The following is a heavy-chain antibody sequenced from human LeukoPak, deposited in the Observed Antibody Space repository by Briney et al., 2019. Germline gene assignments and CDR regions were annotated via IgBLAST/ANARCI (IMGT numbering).Heavy chain of an antibody. CDR3: AREGRPPAAQREIRPDAFDI. J-gene: IGHJ3*02. Sequence: GSSVKVSCKASGGTFSSFAISWVRQASGQGLEWMGRIIPIFGIADYAQKFQGRVTITTDESTSTAYMELSSLRSEDTAVYYCAREGRPPAAQREIRPDAFDIWGQGTMVTVSS. V-gene: IGHV1-69*05. CDR2: IIPIFGIA. D-gene: IGHD2-2*01. CDR1: GGTFSSFA.